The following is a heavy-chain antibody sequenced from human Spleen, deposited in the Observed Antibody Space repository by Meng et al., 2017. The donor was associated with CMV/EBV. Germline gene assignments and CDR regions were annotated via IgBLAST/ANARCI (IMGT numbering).Heavy chain of an antibody. V-gene: IGHV4-39*01. CDR2: IHYSGGT. CDR1: GGSVSSGSYY. J-gene: IGHJ1*01. CDR3: ARAHRH. Sequence: SETLSLTCTVSGGSVSSGSYYWGWIRQPPGKGLEWIASIHYSGGTFYNPSLKSRVTMSVDTSKNQVSLKLSSVTAADTAVYYCARAHRHWGQGTLVTVSS.